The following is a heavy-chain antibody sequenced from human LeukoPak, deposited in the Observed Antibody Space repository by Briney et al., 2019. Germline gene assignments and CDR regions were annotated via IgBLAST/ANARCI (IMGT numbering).Heavy chain of an antibody. Sequence: PGGSLRLSCAASGFTFSNYGMSWVRQAPGKGLEWVSAISGSGGSTYYADSVKGRFTISRDNSKNTLYLQMNSLRAEDTAVYYCAKLRGYTPRAGSDVWGKGTTVTVSS. CDR2: ISGSGGST. CDR3: AKLRGYTPRAGSDV. D-gene: IGHD3-16*02. V-gene: IGHV3-23*01. J-gene: IGHJ6*04. CDR1: GFTFSNYG.